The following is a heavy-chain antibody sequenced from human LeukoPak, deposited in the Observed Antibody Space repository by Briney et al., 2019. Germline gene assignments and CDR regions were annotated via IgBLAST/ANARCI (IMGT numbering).Heavy chain of an antibody. CDR3: ARAKSGYSSSAADY. J-gene: IGHJ4*02. Sequence: KPSETLSLTCTVSGSISSSNFYWGWIRQPPGKGLEWIGSFYDSGSTYYNPSLKSRATISVDTSKNHFSLKLSSVTAADTAVYYCARAKSGYSSSAADYWGQGTLVTVSS. V-gene: IGHV4-39*07. D-gene: IGHD6-19*01. CDR1: GSISSSNFY. CDR2: FYDSGST.